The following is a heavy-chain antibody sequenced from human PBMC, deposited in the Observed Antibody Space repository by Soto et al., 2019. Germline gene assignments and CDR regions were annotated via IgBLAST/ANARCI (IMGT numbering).Heavy chain of an antibody. CDR2: ISGSGGST. V-gene: IGHV3-23*01. CDR3: AKDGGGYSYGLGGDAFDI. D-gene: IGHD5-18*01. J-gene: IGHJ3*02. Sequence: GSLRLACAASGVTFISYAMIFFRHSAGKWLEWVSGISGSGGSTYYADSVKGRFTISRDNSKNTLYLQMKSLRAEDTAVYYCAKDGGGYSYGLGGDAFDIWGQGTMVTVSS. CDR1: GVTFISYA.